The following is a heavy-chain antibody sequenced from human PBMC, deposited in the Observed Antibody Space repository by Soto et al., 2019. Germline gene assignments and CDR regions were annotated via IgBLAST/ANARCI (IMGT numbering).Heavy chain of an antibody. D-gene: IGHD3-9*01. CDR3: ARTFYYILTGYYLGYFDY. CDR2: INPSGGST. J-gene: IGHJ4*02. Sequence: ASVKVSCKASGYTFTSYYMHWVRQAPGQGLEWMGIINPSGGSTSYAQKFQGRVTMTRDTSTSTVYMELSSLRSEDTAVYYCARTFYYILTGYYLGYFDYWGQGTLVTVSS. V-gene: IGHV1-46*01. CDR1: GYTFTSYY.